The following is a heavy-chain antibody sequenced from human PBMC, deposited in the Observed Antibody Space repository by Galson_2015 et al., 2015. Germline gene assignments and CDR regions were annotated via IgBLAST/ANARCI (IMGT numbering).Heavy chain of an antibody. J-gene: IGHJ4*02. V-gene: IGHV3-15*01. CDR2: IKSKTDGGTT. Sequence: SLRLSCAASGFTFSNAWMSWVRQAPGKGLEWVGRIKSKTDGGTTDYAAPVKGRFTISRDDSKNTLYLQMNSLKTEDTAVYYCTTDPAVSPHDYWGQGTLVTVSS. CDR3: TTDPAVSPHDY. CDR1: GFTFSNAW. D-gene: IGHD2/OR15-2a*01.